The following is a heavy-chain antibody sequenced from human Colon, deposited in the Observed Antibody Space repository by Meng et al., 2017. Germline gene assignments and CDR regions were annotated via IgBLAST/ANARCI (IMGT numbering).Heavy chain of an antibody. J-gene: IGHJ3*02. CDR1: GRSISSSSYY. CDR3: ARDPARDYYRGGLNAFDI. CDR2: IYYSGST. V-gene: IGHV4-39*07. D-gene: IGHD3-22*01. Sequence: GSLRLSCTVSGRSISSSSYYWGWIRQPPGKGLEWIGSIYYSGSTYYNPSLKSRVTISVDTSKNQFSLTLSSVTAADTAVYYCARDPARDYYRGGLNAFDIWGQGTMVTVSS.